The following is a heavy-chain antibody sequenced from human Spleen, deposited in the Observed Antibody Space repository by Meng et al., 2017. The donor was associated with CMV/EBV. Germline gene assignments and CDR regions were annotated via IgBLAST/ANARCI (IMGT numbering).Heavy chain of an antibody. V-gene: IGHV4-34*12. Sequence: LSLTRAVSGGSFSGYYWSWVRQSPGKGLEWIGEIIESGGTVYNPSLESRVTMSIDKSNNQFSLRLTSVTAADTAVYFCARGKLNLSPWGQGTLVTVSS. CDR2: IIESGGT. J-gene: IGHJ5*02. D-gene: IGHD3-9*01. CDR3: ARGKLNLSP. CDR1: GGSFSGYY.